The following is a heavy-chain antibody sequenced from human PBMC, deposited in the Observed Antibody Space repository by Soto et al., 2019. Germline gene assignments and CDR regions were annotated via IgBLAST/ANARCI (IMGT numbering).Heavy chain of an antibody. CDR1: GFTFSSYS. J-gene: IGHJ4*02. D-gene: IGHD3-10*01. V-gene: IGHV3-21*01. Sequence: GGSLRLSCAASGFTFSSYSMNWVRQAPGKGLEWVSSISSSSSYIYYADSVKGRFTISRDNAKNSLYLQMNSLRAEDTAVYYCARIRITMVRGVFTYSIFDYWGQGTLVTVSS. CDR2: ISSSSSYI. CDR3: ARIRITMVRGVFTYSIFDY.